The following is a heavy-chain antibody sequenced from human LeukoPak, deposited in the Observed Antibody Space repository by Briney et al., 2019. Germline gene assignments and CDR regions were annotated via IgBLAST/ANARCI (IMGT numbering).Heavy chain of an antibody. V-gene: IGHV4-59*01. CDR2: IYYSGST. D-gene: IGHD3-3*01. CDR1: GGSISSYY. Sequence: SGTLSLTCTVSGGSISSYYWSWIRQPPGKGLEWIGYIYYSGSTNYNPSLKSRVTISVDTSKNQFSLKLSSVTAADTAVYYCARSPYYDFWSGYSQGFDYWGQGTLVTVSS. CDR3: ARSPYYDFWSGYSQGFDY. J-gene: IGHJ4*02.